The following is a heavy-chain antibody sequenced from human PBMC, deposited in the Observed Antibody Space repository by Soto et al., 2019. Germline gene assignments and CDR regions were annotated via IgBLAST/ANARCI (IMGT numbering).Heavy chain of an antibody. J-gene: IGHJ4*02. CDR1: GFTFSNYW. Sequence: PGGSLRLSCAASGFTFSNYWMSWVRQAPGTGLEWVANIKQDGSEKYYVGSVKGRFTISRDNAKNSLYLQMNSLRAEDTAVYYCVFGGSFFDYWGQGTLVTVSS. CDR3: VFGGSFFDY. V-gene: IGHV3-7*01. D-gene: IGHD1-26*01. CDR2: IKQDGSEK.